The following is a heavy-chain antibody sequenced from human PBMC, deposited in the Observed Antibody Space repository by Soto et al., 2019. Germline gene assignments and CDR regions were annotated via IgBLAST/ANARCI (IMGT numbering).Heavy chain of an antibody. D-gene: IGHD5-12*01. V-gene: IGHV1-18*01. Sequence: ASVKVSCKASGYTFTSYGISWVRQAPGQGLEWMGWISAYNGNTNYAQKLQGRVTMTTDTSTSTAYMELRSLRSDDTAMYYCSIVKRGYSGYDLTPLDYWGQGTLVTVSS. CDR2: ISAYNGNT. CDR3: SIVKRGYSGYDLTPLDY. CDR1: GYTFTSYG. J-gene: IGHJ4*02.